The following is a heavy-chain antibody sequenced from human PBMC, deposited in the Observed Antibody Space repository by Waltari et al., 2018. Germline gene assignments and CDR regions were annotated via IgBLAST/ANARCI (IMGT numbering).Heavy chain of an antibody. CDR2: MNPNSGNT. CDR1: GYTFTSYD. Sequence: QVQLVQSGAEVKKPGASVKVSCKASGYTFTSYDINWVRQATGQGLEWMGWMNPNSGNTGYAQKFQGRVTMTRNTSRSTAYMGLSSLRSEDTAVYYCARGANGGYYDSSGYYTPTDYWGQGTLVTVSS. D-gene: IGHD3-22*01. V-gene: IGHV1-8*01. CDR3: ARGANGGYYDSSGYYTPTDY. J-gene: IGHJ4*02.